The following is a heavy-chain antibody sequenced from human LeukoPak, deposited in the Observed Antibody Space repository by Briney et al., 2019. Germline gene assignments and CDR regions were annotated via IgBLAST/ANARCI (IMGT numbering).Heavy chain of an antibody. CDR1: GFTFSSYG. CDR3: AKDLTTVTSQGDY. CDR2: IRYDGSNK. Sequence: GGSLRLSCAASGFTFSSYGMHWVRQAPGKGLEWVAFIRYDGSNKYYADSVKGRFTTSRDNSKNTLYLQMNSLRGEDTAVYYCAKDLTTVTSQGDYWGQGTLVTVSS. J-gene: IGHJ4*02. V-gene: IGHV3-30*02. D-gene: IGHD4-17*01.